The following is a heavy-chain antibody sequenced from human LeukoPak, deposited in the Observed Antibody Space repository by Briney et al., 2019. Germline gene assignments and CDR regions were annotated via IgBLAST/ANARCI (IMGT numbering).Heavy chain of an antibody. J-gene: IGHJ4*02. CDR1: GFSVTNNY. Sequence: PGGSLRVSCAGSGFSVTNNYMSWVRQAPGKGLEWVSVFYVGGATYYADSVKGPSTISRDNSENTLYLQMKSLRAEDTAVYYCARGDGYNFFDYWGQGTLVTVSS. D-gene: IGHD5-24*01. CDR2: FYVGGAT. V-gene: IGHV3-53*01. CDR3: ARGDGYNFFDY.